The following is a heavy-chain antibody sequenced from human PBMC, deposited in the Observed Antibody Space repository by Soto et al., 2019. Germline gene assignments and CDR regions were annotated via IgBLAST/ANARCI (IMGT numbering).Heavy chain of an antibody. CDR1: GGSISSGGYY. Sequence: SETLSLTYTVSGGSISSGGYYWSWIRQHPGKGLEWIGYIYYSGSTYYNPSLKSRVTISVDTSKNQFSLKLSSVTAADTAVYYCARDPSVAAAGTAPLDYWGQGTLVTVS. D-gene: IGHD6-13*01. J-gene: IGHJ4*02. CDR3: ARDPSVAAAGTAPLDY. CDR2: IYYSGST. V-gene: IGHV4-31*03.